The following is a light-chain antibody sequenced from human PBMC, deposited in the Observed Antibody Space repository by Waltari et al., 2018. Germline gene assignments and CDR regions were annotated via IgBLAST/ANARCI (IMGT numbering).Light chain of an antibody. CDR2: KAS. CDR1: QSINSW. V-gene: IGKV1-5*03. J-gene: IGKJ1*01. Sequence: DIQMTQSPSTLSASVGDRVTITCRASQSINSWLAWYRQKPGKAPELLMYKASTLKSGVPSSFSGSESGTEFTLTISSLQPDDFATYYCQHYYDYSGTFGQGTKVEIK. CDR3: QHYYDYSGT.